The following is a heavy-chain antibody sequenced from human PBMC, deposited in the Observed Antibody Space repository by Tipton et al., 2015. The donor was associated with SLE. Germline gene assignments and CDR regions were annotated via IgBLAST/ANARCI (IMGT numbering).Heavy chain of an antibody. CDR2: IYYSGST. Sequence: TLSLTCTVSGGSISSSSYYWGWIRQPPGKGLEWIGSIYYSGSTYYNPSLKSRVTISVDTSKNQFSLKLSSVTAADTAVYYCARDGGAAAENYNYHMDVWGIGTTVTVSS. D-gene: IGHD6-13*01. CDR3: ARDGGAAAENYNYHMDV. V-gene: IGHV4-39*07. J-gene: IGHJ6*03. CDR1: GGSISSSSYY.